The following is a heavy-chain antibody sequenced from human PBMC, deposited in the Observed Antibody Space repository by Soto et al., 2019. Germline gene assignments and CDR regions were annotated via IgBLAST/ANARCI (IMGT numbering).Heavy chain of an antibody. CDR2: IIPIFGTA. CDR1: GGTFSSYA. CDR3: ATLKRDYYDSSGYYDY. V-gene: IGHV1-69*01. D-gene: IGHD3-22*01. J-gene: IGHJ4*02. Sequence: QVQLVQSGAEVKKPGSSVKVSCKASGGTFSSYAISWVRQAPGQGLEWMGGIIPIFGTANYAQKFQGRVTSTADESTSTAYMELSSLRSEDTAVYYCATLKRDYYDSSGYYDYWGQGTLVTVSS.